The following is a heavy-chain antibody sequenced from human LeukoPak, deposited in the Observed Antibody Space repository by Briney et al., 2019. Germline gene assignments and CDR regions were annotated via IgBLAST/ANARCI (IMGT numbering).Heavy chain of an antibody. D-gene: IGHD5-18*01. CDR1: GGSIRSDNW. V-gene: IGHV4-4*02. Sequence: IPSGTLSLTCAVSGGSIRSDNWWSWVRQPPGKGLEWIGEIYYSGSTNYNPSLKSRVTISVDTSKNQFSLKLSSVTAADTAVYYCARGDTAMRYYFDYWGQGTLVTVSS. J-gene: IGHJ4*02. CDR2: IYYSGST. CDR3: ARGDTAMRYYFDY.